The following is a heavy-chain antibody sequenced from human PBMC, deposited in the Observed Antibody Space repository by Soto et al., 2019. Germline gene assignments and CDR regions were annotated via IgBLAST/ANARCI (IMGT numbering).Heavy chain of an antibody. D-gene: IGHD4-17*01. CDR1: GFTFSSYA. V-gene: IGHV3-23*01. CDR3: AKGPRDYGDYVYGMDV. Sequence: EVQLLESGGGLVQPGGSLRISCAASGFTFSSYAMSWVRQAPGKGLEWVSAISGSGGSTYYADSVKGRFTISSDNSKNTLYLQMNTQRAEDTAVYYCAKGPRDYGDYVYGMDVWGQGTTVTVSS. CDR2: ISGSGGST. J-gene: IGHJ6*02.